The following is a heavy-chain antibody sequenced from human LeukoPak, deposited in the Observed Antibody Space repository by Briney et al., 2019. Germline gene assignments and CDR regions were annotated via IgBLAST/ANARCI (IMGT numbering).Heavy chain of an antibody. J-gene: IGHJ4*02. CDR1: GFTFSSYG. CDR3: ARDRTPITMIRGDYFDY. D-gene: IGHD3-10*01. CDR2: IRYDGSNK. Sequence: PGGSLRLSCAASGFTFSSYGMHWVRQAPGKGLEWVAIIRYDGSNKYYADSVKGRFTISRDNSKNTLYLQMNSLRVEDTAVYYCARDRTPITMIRGDYFDYWGQGTLVTVSS. V-gene: IGHV3-30*02.